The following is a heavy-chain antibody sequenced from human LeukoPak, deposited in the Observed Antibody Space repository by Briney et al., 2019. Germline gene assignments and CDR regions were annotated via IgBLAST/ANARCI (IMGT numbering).Heavy chain of an antibody. CDR2: IWYDGSNK. D-gene: IGHD2/OR15-2a*01. Sequence: GRSLTLSCAASGFTLSSYGMHWVRQAPGKGLEWVAVIWYDGSNKYYPDSVQGRFTISRDNSKNTLYLQVNSLRAEDTAVYYCARDRSMSGWYIDLWGRGTLVTVSS. CDR1: GFTLSSYG. CDR3: ARDRSMSGWYIDL. J-gene: IGHJ2*01. V-gene: IGHV3-33*01.